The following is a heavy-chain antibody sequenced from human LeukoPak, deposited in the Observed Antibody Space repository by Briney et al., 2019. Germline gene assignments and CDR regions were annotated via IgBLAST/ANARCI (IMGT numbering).Heavy chain of an antibody. J-gene: IGHJ4*02. CDR1: GYTLTELS. CDR3: ATGQGAAPHELTFDY. CDR2: FDPEDGET. V-gene: IGHV1-24*01. D-gene: IGHD1-26*01. Sequence: ASVKVSCTVSGYTLTELSMHWVRQAPGKGLEWMGGFDPEDGETIYAQKFQGRVTMTEDTSTDTAYMELSSLRSEDTAVYYCATGQGAAPHELTFDYWGQGTLVTVSS.